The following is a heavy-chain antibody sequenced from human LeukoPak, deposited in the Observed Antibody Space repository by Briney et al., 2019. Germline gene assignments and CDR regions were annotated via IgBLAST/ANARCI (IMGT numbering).Heavy chain of an antibody. D-gene: IGHD3-3*01. Sequence: ASVKVSCKASGYTFTGYYMHWVRQAPGQGLEWMGWINPNSGGTNYAQKFQGRVTMTRDTSFTTAYMELYRLTSDDTAVYYCARESATIFGARLLPTPGYWGQGTLVTVSS. J-gene: IGHJ4*02. CDR1: GYTFTGYY. CDR3: ARESATIFGARLLPTPGY. V-gene: IGHV1-2*02. CDR2: INPNSGGT.